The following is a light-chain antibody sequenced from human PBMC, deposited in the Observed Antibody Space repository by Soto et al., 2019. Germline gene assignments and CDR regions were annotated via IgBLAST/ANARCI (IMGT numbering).Light chain of an antibody. J-gene: IGLJ1*01. V-gene: IGLV2-11*01. CDR1: SSDVGGYNY. CDR3: CSYAGSYTLGV. CDR2: DVS. Sequence: QSVLTQPRSVSGSPGQSVTISCTGTSSDVGGYNYVSWYQQHPGKAPKLMIYDVSKRPSGVPDRFSGSKSGNTASLTISGLQAEDEADYYCCSYAGSYTLGVFGTGIKVTVL.